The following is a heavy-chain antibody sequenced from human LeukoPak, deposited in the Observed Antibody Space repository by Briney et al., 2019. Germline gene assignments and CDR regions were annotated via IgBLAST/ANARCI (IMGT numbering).Heavy chain of an antibody. D-gene: IGHD6-19*01. Sequence: SQTLSLTCAISGDSVSSNSAAWNWIRQSPSRGLEWLGRTYYRSKWYNDYAVSVKSRITINPDTSKNQFSLKLSSVTAADTAVYYCARSEWLVPWFDPWGQGTLVTVSS. V-gene: IGHV6-1*01. CDR1: GDSVSSNSAA. J-gene: IGHJ5*02. CDR2: TYYRSKWYN. CDR3: ARSEWLVPWFDP.